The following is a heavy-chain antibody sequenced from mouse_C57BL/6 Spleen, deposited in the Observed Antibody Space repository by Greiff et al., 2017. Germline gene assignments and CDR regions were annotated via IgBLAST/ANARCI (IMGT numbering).Heavy chain of an antibody. D-gene: IGHD1-1*01. CDR3: ARGITTALAPLDY. J-gene: IGHJ2*01. Sequence: VQLQQPGAELVKPGASVKMSCKASGYTFTSYWITWVKQRPGQGLEWIGEIYPGSGSTNYNEKFKSKATLTVDTAYSTAYMQLSSLTSEYSAVDLCARGITTALAPLDYWGQGTTLTVSS. CDR1: GYTFTSYW. V-gene: IGHV1-55*01. CDR2: IYPGSGST.